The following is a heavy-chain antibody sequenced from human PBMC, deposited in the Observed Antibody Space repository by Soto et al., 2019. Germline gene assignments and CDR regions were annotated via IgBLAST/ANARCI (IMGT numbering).Heavy chain of an antibody. D-gene: IGHD3-3*01. J-gene: IGHJ5*02. Sequence: VQLVESGGGLVQPGGSLRLSCAASGFTFSSYWMSWVRQAPGKGLEWVANIKQDGSEKYYVDSVKGRFTISRDNAKNALYLQMNSLSAEDTAVYYCARDWDYDFWSGYVAERGPYNWFDPWGQGTLVTVSS. CDR2: IKQDGSEK. CDR3: ARDWDYDFWSGYVAERGPYNWFDP. V-gene: IGHV3-7*05. CDR1: GFTFSSYW.